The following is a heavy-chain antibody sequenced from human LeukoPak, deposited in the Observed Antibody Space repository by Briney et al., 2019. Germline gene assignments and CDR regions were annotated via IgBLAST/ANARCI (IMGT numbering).Heavy chain of an antibody. CDR2: ISGSGGST. CDR3: ATRSGYSSSWYPQ. J-gene: IGHJ4*02. Sequence: GGSLRLSCAASGFTFSSYAMSWVRQAPGKGLEWVSAISGSGGSTYYADSVKGRFTISRDNSKNTLYLQMSSLRAEDTAVYYCATRSGYSSSWYPQWGQGTLVTVSS. V-gene: IGHV3-23*01. CDR1: GFTFSSYA. D-gene: IGHD6-13*01.